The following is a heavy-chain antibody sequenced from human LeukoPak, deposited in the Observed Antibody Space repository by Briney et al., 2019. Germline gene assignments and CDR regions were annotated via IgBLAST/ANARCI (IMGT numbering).Heavy chain of an antibody. CDR2: IYSGGST. D-gene: IGHD5-18*01. J-gene: IGHJ6*02. CDR1: GFTFVSYG. CDR3: ARGGYSYGSSGMDV. Sequence: GGSLRLSCSGSGFTFVSYGMGWVRQAPGKGLEWVSVIYSGGSTYYADSVKGRFTISRHNSKNTLYLQMNSLRAEDTAVYYCARGGYSYGSSGMDVWGQGTTVTVSS. V-gene: IGHV3-53*04.